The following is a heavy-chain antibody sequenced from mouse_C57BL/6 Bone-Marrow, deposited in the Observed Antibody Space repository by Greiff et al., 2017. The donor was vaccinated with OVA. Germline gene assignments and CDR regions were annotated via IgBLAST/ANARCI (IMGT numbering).Heavy chain of an antibody. CDR2: IWSGGST. D-gene: IGHD1-1*01. CDR3: AKKGYYGTRYFDV. J-gene: IGHJ1*03. V-gene: IGHV2-4*01. Sequence: VMLVESGPGLVQPSQSLSITCTVSGFSLTSYGVHWVRQPPGKGLEWLGVIWSGGSTDYNAAFISRLSISKDNSKSQVFFKMNSLQADDTAIYYCAKKGYYGTRYFDVWGTGTTVTVSS. CDR1: GFSLTSYG.